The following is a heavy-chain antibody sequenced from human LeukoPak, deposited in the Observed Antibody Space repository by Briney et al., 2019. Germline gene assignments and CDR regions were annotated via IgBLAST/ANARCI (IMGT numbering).Heavy chain of an antibody. CDR2: IYYSGST. Sequence: PSETLSLTCTVSGGSISSSSYYWGWIRQPPGKGLEWIGSIYYSGSTYYSPSLKSRVTISVDTSKNQVSLKLTSVTAADTAVYYCARIVVVPAAIRGDWFDPWGQGTLVTVSS. CDR1: GGSISSSSYY. CDR3: ARIVVVPAAIRGDWFDP. D-gene: IGHD2-2*01. J-gene: IGHJ5*02. V-gene: IGHV4-39*01.